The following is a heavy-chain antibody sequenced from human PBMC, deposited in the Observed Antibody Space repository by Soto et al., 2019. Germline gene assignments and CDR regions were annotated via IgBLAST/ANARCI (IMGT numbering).Heavy chain of an antibody. Sequence: SETLSLTCAVYGGSFSGYYWSWIRQPPGKGLEWIGEINHSGSTNYNPSLKSRVTISVDTSKNQFSLKLSSVTAADTAVYYCARGRVATIDYWGQGTLVTVSS. CDR1: GGSFSGYY. V-gene: IGHV4-34*01. CDR2: INHSGST. CDR3: ARGRVATIDY. D-gene: IGHD5-12*01. J-gene: IGHJ4*02.